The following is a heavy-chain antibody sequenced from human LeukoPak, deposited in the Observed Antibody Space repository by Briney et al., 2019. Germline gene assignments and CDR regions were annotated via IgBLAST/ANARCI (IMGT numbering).Heavy chain of an antibody. Sequence: SETLSLTCAVYGGSFSGYYWSWIRQPPGKGLEWIGEINHSGSTNYNPSLKSRVTISVDTSKNQFSLKLNSVTAADTAVYYCARASGYPRNYYYYYGMDVWGQGTTVTVSS. J-gene: IGHJ6*02. CDR1: GGSFSGYY. V-gene: IGHV4-34*01. D-gene: IGHD5-18*01. CDR3: ARASGYPRNYYYYYGMDV. CDR2: INHSGST.